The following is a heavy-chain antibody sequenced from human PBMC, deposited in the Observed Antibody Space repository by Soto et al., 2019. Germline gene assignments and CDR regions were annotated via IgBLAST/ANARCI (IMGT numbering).Heavy chain of an antibody. J-gene: IGHJ6*03. V-gene: IGHV4-59*01. D-gene: IGHD2-2*01. CDR3: ARDLWVPAAEGYYYYYMDV. Sequence: SETLSLTCTVSGSSISSYYWSWIRQPPGKGLEWIGYIYGTGSTNYNPSLKSRVTMSIDTSKNQFSLKLSSVTAADTAVYYCARDLWVPAAEGYYYYYMDVWGKGTTVTVSS. CDR1: GSSISSYY. CDR2: IYGTGST.